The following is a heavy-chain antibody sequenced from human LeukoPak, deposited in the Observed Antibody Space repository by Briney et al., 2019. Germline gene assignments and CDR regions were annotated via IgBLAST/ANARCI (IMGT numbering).Heavy chain of an antibody. CDR2: ITSSSSTI. J-gene: IGHJ4*02. CDR1: GFTFSTYS. D-gene: IGHD2-15*01. V-gene: IGHV3-48*02. Sequence: GGSLRLSCSASGFTFSTYSMNWVRQAPGKGLEWVSHITSSSSTIYYADSVKGRFTISRDNAKNSLYLQMNSLRDEDTAVYYCARESLQCNGDTCYSSYYFDYWGQGTLVTVSS. CDR3: ARESLQCNGDTCYSSYYFDY.